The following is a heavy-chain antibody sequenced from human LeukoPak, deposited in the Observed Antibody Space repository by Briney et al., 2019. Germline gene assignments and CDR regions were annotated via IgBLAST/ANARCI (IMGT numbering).Heavy chain of an antibody. CDR1: GYTFTGYY. D-gene: IGHD5-18*01. CDR2: INPNSGGT. J-gene: IGHJ4*02. V-gene: IGHV1-2*02. Sequence: GASVKLSCKASGYTFTGYYMHWVRQAPGQGLEWMGWINPNSGGTNYAQKFQGRVTMTRDTSISTAYMELSRLRSDDTAVYYCARAPRGYSQPTDYWGQGTLVTVSS. CDR3: ARAPRGYSQPTDY.